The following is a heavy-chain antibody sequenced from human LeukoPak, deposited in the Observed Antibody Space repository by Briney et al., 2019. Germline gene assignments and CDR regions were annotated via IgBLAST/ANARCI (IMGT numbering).Heavy chain of an antibody. D-gene: IGHD6-13*01. CDR1: GGSISSSNW. CDR2: IYHSGST. V-gene: IGHV4-4*02. CDR3: ARVIAAAGNPYYYYGMDV. J-gene: IGHJ6*02. Sequence: SGTLSLTCAVSGGSISSSNWWSWVRQPPGKGLEWIGEIYHSGSTSYNPSLKSRVTISVDKSKNQFSLKLSSVTAADTAVYYCARVIAAAGNPYYYYGMDVWGQGTTVTVSS.